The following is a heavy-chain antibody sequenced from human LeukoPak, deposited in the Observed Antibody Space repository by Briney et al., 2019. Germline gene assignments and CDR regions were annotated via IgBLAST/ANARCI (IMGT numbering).Heavy chain of an antibody. CDR3: AREAPCSGNFDF. CDR2: FNPNSVGT. J-gene: IGHJ4*02. Sequence: ASVKVSCKTFGYTFTYYYLHWVRQAPGQGLEWMGWFNPNSVGTNSAQKFQGRVTMTSDTSITTAYMELTSLRSDDTAVYYCAREAPCSGNFDFWGQGTLVTVSS. V-gene: IGHV1-2*02. D-gene: IGHD3-10*02. CDR1: GYTFTYYY.